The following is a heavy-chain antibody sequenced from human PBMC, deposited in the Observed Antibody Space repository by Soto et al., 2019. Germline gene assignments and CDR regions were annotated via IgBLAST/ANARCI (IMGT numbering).Heavy chain of an antibody. Sequence: ASVKVSCKASGYTFTGYYMHWVRQAPGQGLEWMGWINPNSGGTNYAQKFQGWVTMTRDTSISTAYMELSRLRSEVTAVYYCARGLNVYYFDFWGQGTLVTVSS. CDR1: GYTFTGYY. V-gene: IGHV1-2*04. CDR3: ARGLNVYYFDF. CDR2: INPNSGGT. D-gene: IGHD3-16*01. J-gene: IGHJ4*02.